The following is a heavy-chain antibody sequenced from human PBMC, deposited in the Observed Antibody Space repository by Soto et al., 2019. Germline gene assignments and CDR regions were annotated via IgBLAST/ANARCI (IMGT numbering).Heavy chain of an antibody. V-gene: IGHV1-3*04. CDR2: INTANGDT. Sequence: QVQLVQSGSEVKKPGASVRLSCKASGYTFTSYAVYWVRQAPGQRLEWMGWINTANGDTKYSQKFQDRVIVSRDTSASTAYIDLRSLRSEGTAVYYCARDTGYCSGGSCFLYYMDVWGKGTTVTVSS. D-gene: IGHD2-15*01. CDR1: GYTFTSYA. CDR3: ARDTGYCSGGSCFLYYMDV. J-gene: IGHJ6*03.